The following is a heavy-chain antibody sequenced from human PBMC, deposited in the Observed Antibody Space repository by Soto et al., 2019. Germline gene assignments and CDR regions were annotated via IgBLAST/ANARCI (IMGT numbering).Heavy chain of an antibody. Sequence: GSLRPSCAASGITFSDHYMAWVRQAPGKGLEWVGRTRNKANSYTTEYAASVKGRFTISRDDSKNSLYLQMNSLKTEGTAVYYCTTMATGYWGQGTQVTVSS. V-gene: IGHV3-72*01. CDR2: TRNKANSYTT. CDR1: GITFSDHY. CDR3: TTMATGY. D-gene: IGHD5-12*01. J-gene: IGHJ4*02.